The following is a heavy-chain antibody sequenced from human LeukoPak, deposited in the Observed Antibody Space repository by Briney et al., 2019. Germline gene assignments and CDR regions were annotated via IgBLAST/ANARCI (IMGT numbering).Heavy chain of an antibody. CDR1: GFTVSSNY. CDR3: AKVGYSGSYKYYFDY. Sequence: PGGSLRLSCAASGFTVSSNYMSWVRQAPGKGLEWVSVIYSGGSTYYADSVKGRFTISRDNSKNTLYLQMNSLRAEDTAVYYCAKVGYSGSYKYYFDYWGQGTLVTVSS. D-gene: IGHD1-26*01. J-gene: IGHJ4*02. V-gene: IGHV3-53*01. CDR2: IYSGGST.